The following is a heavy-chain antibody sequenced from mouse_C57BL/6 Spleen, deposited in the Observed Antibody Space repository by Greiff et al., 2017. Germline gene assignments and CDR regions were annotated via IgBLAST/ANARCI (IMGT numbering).Heavy chain of an antibody. D-gene: IGHD1-1*01. CDR2: IDPETGGT. Sequence: VQLQQSGAELVRPGASVTLSCKASGYTFTDYEMHWVKQTPVHGLEWIGAIDPETGGTAYNQKFKGKAILTADKSSSTAYVELRSLTSEDAAVYYYTRSRIATVVRYFDVWGTGTTVTVSS. J-gene: IGHJ1*03. CDR1: GYTFTDYE. CDR3: TRSRIATVVRYFDV. V-gene: IGHV1-15*01.